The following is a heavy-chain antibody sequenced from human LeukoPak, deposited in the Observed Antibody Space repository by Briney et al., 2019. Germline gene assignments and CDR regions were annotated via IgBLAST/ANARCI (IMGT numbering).Heavy chain of an antibody. CDR1: GGSISSNYY. V-gene: IGHV4-39*01. CDR2: IYYSGST. J-gene: IGHJ3*02. Sequence: SETLSLTCTVSGGSISSNYYWDWIRPPPGKGLEWIGSIYYSGSTYCNPSLKSRVTISVDTSKNQFSLKLSSVTAADTALYYCARQNYYDSRIWGQGTMVTVSS. D-gene: IGHD3-22*01. CDR3: ARQNYYDSRI.